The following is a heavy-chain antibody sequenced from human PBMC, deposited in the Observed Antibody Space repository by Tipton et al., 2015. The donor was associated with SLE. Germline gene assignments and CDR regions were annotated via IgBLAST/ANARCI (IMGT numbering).Heavy chain of an antibody. J-gene: IGHJ2*01. V-gene: IGHV1-18*01. Sequence: QLVQSGAEVKNPGASVKVSCKASAYTFTTYSISWVRQAPGQGLEWMGWISTYNGNTNYAQKLQGRVTMTTDTSTSTAYMELRSLGSDDTAVYYCARAVTTGPYWSFDLGGRGPLVTVSS. D-gene: IGHD4-17*01. CDR2: ISTYNGNT. CDR1: AYTFTTYS. CDR3: ARAVTTGPYWSFDL.